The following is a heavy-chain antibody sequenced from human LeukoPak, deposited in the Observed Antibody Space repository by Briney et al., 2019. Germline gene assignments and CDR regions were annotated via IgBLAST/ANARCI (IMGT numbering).Heavy chain of an antibody. Sequence: GGSLRLSCAASGFTFSNYNMNWVRQAPGKGLEWVSYISSSSSTIYYAESVKGRFTISRDNARNSLYLQMNSLRAEDTAVYYCARDFLEDDYWGQGTLVTVSS. CDR3: ARDFLEDDY. D-gene: IGHD3-3*01. J-gene: IGHJ4*02. CDR1: GFTFSNYN. V-gene: IGHV3-48*01. CDR2: ISSSSSTI.